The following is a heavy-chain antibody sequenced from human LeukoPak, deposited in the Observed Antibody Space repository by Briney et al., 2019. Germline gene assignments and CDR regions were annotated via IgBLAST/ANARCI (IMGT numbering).Heavy chain of an antibody. CDR3: ARGDNRGWYLFDS. J-gene: IGHJ4*02. Sequence: SETLSLTCTVSGSSTSFYYWSWIRQPPGKELEWIGYIWYSGSTEYNPSLKSRVSLSVDTYNNQVSLRLSSVTAADTAVYYCARGDNRGWYLFDSWGQGTLITVSS. D-gene: IGHD6-19*01. CDR1: GSSTSFYY. V-gene: IGHV4-59*01. CDR2: IWYSGST.